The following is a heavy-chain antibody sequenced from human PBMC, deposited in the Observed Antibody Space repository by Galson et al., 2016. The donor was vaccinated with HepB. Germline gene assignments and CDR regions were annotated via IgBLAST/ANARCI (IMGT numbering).Heavy chain of an antibody. J-gene: IGHJ4*02. CDR3: ARGLGGDYDSGPVDY. D-gene: IGHD3-22*01. Sequence: SVKVSCKASGYTFTSYGISWVRQAPGQGLEWMGWISAYNGNTNYAQKLQGRVTMTTDTSTSTAYMELRSLRSDDTAVYYWARGLGGDYDSGPVDYWGQGTLVTVPS. V-gene: IGHV1-18*01. CDR2: ISAYNGNT. CDR1: GYTFTSYG.